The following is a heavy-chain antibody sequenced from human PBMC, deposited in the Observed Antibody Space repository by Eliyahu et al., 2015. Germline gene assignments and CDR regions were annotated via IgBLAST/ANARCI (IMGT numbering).Heavy chain of an antibody. D-gene: IGHD6-13*01. V-gene: IGHV4-39*01. J-gene: IGHJ5*02. CDR3: ARHDKGQQLGNWFDP. Sequence: QLQLQESGPGLVKPSETLSLTCTVSGGSISXXSYFWGWIRQPPGKGLEWIGSIYYTGSPYYNPSLESRVTISVDTSKNQFSLKLSSVTAADTALYYCARHDKGQQLGNWFDPWGQGTLVTVSS. CDR2: IYYTGSP. CDR1: GGSISXXSYF.